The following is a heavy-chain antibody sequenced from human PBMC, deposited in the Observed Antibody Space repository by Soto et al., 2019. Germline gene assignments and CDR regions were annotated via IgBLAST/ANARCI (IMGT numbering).Heavy chain of an antibody. CDR1: GFTVKDAW. D-gene: IGHD3-10*01. J-gene: IGHJ5*02. CDR3: TQLYRDDP. CDR2: IRSQKDGGTT. Sequence: EIQLVESGGGVIKSGESLTLSCAASGFTVKDAWMHWVRQTPGKGLEWVGLIRSQKDGGTTHYAAPVRDRFTISRDDSRNTLYLRMNSLKIEDTAVYYCTQLYRDDPWGQGTLVTVSS. V-gene: IGHV3-15*06.